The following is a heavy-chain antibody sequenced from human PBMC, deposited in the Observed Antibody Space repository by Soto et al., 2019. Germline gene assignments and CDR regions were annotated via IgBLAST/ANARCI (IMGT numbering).Heavy chain of an antibody. CDR1: GFTFSSYA. CDR3: AKSRIAAAGKYPDY. D-gene: IGHD6-13*01. V-gene: IGHV3-23*01. Sequence: GGSLRLSCAASGFTFSSYAMSWVRQAPGKGLEWVSAISVSGGSTYYADSVKGRFTITRDNSKNTLYLQMNSLRAEDTAVYYCAKSRIAAAGKYPDYWGQGTLVTVSS. J-gene: IGHJ4*02. CDR2: ISVSGGST.